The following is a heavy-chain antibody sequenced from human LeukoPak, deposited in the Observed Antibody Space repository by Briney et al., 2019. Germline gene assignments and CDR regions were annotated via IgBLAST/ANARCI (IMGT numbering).Heavy chain of an antibody. V-gene: IGHV1-69*05. CDR2: IIPIFGTA. CDR3: ARDRHRRHYYDSSLHPPLDY. Sequence: ASVKVSCKASGGTFSSYAISWVRQAPGQGLEWMGGIIPIFGTANYAQKFQGRVTMTTDTSTSTAYMDLRSLRSDDTAVYYCARDRHRRHYYDSSLHPPLDYWGQGTLVTVSS. J-gene: IGHJ4*02. D-gene: IGHD3-22*01. CDR1: GGTFSSYA.